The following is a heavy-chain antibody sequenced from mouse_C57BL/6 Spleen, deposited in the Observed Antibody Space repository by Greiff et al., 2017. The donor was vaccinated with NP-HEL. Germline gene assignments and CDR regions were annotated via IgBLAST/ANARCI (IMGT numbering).Heavy chain of an antibody. CDR3: TKTPTTVVDPFDY. J-gene: IGHJ2*01. CDR1: GYTFTDYE. CDR2: IDPETGGT. Sequence: VQGVESGAELVRPGASVTLSCKASGYTFTDYEMHWVKQTPVHGLEWIGAIDPETGGTAYNQKFKGKAILTADKSSSTAYMELRSLTSEDSAVYYCTKTPTTVVDPFDYWGQGTTLTVSS. D-gene: IGHD1-1*01. V-gene: IGHV1-15*01.